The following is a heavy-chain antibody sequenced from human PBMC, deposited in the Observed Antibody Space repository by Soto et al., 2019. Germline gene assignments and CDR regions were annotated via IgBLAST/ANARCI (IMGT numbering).Heavy chain of an antibody. CDR3: ASGSGTGPYYYYGMDV. J-gene: IGHJ6*02. CDR2: IYYSGST. Sequence: SETLSLTCTVSGGSISSGGYYWSWIRQHPGKGLEWIGYIYYSGSTYYNPSLKSRVTISVDTSKNQFSLKLSSVTAADTAVYYCASGSGTGPYYYYGMDVWGQGTTVTSP. V-gene: IGHV4-31*03. D-gene: IGHD3-3*01. CDR1: GGSISSGGYY.